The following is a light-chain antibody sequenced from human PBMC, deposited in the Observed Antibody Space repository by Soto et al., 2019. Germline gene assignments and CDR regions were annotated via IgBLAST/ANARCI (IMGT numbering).Light chain of an antibody. CDR2: GAS. V-gene: IGKV3-20*01. CDR3: QQYGSSRT. J-gene: IGKJ1*01. Sequence: EIALTQSPGTLSLSTGERATLSCRASQSVSSSYLAWYQQKPGQAPRLLIYGASSRATGIPDRFSGSGSGPDFTLTISRLEPEDFAVYYCQQYGSSRTFGQRTKVEI. CDR1: QSVSSSY.